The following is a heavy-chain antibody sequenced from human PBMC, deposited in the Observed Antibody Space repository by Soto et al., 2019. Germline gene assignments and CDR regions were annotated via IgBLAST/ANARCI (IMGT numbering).Heavy chain of an antibody. CDR3: ARVLVNFFDY. CDR1: GFTFSSYP. D-gene: IGHD2-15*01. Sequence: GGSLRLSCAASGFTFSSYPMNWVRQAPGQGHEWVSHISSGSSTIYYADSVKGRFTISRDNAKNSLYLQMNSLRDEDTAVYYCARVLVNFFDYWGQGTLVTVST. V-gene: IGHV3-48*02. CDR2: ISSGSSTI. J-gene: IGHJ4*02.